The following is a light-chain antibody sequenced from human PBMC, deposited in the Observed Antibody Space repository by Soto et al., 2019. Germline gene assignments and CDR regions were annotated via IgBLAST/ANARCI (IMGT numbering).Light chain of an antibody. V-gene: IGKV1-5*01. CDR3: QQYNSYLST. Sequence: DIQMTQSPSTLSASVGDRATITCWASQSISSWLAWYQQKPGKAPKLLIYDASSLESGVPSRCSCSGSGTEFTLTISILQPDDVASYCCQQYNSYLSTCGQGPKVEIK. J-gene: IGKJ1*01. CDR1: QSISSW. CDR2: DAS.